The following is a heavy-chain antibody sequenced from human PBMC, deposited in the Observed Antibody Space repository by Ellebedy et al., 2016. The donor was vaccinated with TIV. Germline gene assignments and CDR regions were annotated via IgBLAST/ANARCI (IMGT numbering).Heavy chain of an antibody. CDR3: ARGRRTLRFLVA. D-gene: IGHD3-3*01. CDR2: ISAYNGNT. V-gene: IGHV1-18*04. Sequence: ASVKVSXXASGYTFTSYGISWVRQAPGQGLEWMGWISAYNGNTNYAQKLQGRVTMTTDTSTSTAYMELRSLRSEDTAVYYCARGRRTLRFLVAWGQGTLVTVSS. J-gene: IGHJ5*02. CDR1: GYTFTSYG.